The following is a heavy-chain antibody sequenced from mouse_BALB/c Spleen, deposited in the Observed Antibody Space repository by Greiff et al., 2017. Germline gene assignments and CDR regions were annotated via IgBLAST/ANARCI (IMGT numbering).Heavy chain of an antibody. D-gene: IGHD2-1*01. CDR1: GYTFTDYA. CDR2: ICIYYDNT. Sequence: QVQLQQSGPELVRPGESVKISCKGSGYTFTDYAMHWVKQSHAKSLEWIGVICIYYDNTNYNQKFKGKATMTVDKSSSTAYMELARLTSEDSAIYYCARRDYYGNFWFAYWGQGTLVTVSA. J-gene: IGHJ3*01. V-gene: IGHV1-67*01. CDR3: ARRDYYGNFWFAY.